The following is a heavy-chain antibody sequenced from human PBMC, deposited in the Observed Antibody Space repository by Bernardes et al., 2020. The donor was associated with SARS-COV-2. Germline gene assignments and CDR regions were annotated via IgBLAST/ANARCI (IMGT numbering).Heavy chain of an antibody. V-gene: IGHV3-74*01. Sequence: GGSLRLSCAASGFTFSSYWMHWVRQAPGKGLVWVSRINSDGSSTSYADSVKGRFTISRDNAKNSLYLQMKSLGAEDTAVYYCARVSGSSWYFDLWGRGTLVTVSS. CDR2: INSDGSST. D-gene: IGHD6-13*01. CDR1: GFTFSSYW. CDR3: ARVSGSSWYFDL. J-gene: IGHJ2*01.